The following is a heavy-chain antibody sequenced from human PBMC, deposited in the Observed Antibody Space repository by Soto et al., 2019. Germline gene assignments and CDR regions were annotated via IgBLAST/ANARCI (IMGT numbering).Heavy chain of an antibody. J-gene: IGHJ4*02. V-gene: IGHV3-30*18. CDR3: AKDHLTTTVTTVGY. Sequence: QVQLVESGGGVVQPGRSLRLSCAASGFTFSNYGMHWVRQAPSKGLEWVAVISYHGSDKYYADSVKGRFTISRDNSKNTLYLQMDSLRAEDTAVYYCAKDHLTTTVTTVGYWGQGTLVTLSS. CDR2: ISYHGSDK. D-gene: IGHD4-17*01. CDR1: GFTFSNYG.